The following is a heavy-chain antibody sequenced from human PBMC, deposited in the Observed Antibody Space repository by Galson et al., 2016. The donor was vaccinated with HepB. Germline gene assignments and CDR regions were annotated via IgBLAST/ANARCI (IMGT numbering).Heavy chain of an antibody. Sequence: SPRLSCAASGFTFSRYGVHWVRQAPGKGLQWVAVISYDESNKSYGDSVKGRFTISRDNSKNTLYLQMHSLRVEDTAVYYCVARDGYTADYWGQGTLVTVSS. CDR1: GFTFSRYG. J-gene: IGHJ4*02. CDR2: ISYDESNK. CDR3: VARDGYTADY. D-gene: IGHD5-24*01. V-gene: IGHV3-30*03.